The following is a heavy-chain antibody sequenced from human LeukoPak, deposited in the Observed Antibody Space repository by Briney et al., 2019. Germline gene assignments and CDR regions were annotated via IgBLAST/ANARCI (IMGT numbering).Heavy chain of an antibody. D-gene: IGHD4-11*01. J-gene: IGHJ6*04. Sequence: ASVKVSCKASGYTFTSYGISWVRQAPGQGLGWMGWISAYNGNTNYAQKLQGRGTMTTDTSTSTAYMELRSLRSDDTAVYCCARYRDYYYGMDVWGKGTTVTVSS. CDR3: ARYRDYYYGMDV. CDR2: ISAYNGNT. CDR1: GYTFTSYG. V-gene: IGHV1-18*04.